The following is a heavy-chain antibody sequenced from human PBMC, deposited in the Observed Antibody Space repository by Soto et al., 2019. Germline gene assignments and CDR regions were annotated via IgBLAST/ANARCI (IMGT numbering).Heavy chain of an antibody. J-gene: IGHJ6*03. D-gene: IGHD3-16*01. Sequence: ASVKVSCKASGYTFTSYDINWVRQATGQGLEWMGWMNPNSGNTGYAQKFQGRVTMTRNTSISTAYMELSSLRSEDTAVYYCARGRFLGGNYYYYREVGGKGTRVPFP. CDR2: MNPNSGNT. CDR1: GYTFTSYD. V-gene: IGHV1-8*01. CDR3: ARGRFLGGNYYYYREV.